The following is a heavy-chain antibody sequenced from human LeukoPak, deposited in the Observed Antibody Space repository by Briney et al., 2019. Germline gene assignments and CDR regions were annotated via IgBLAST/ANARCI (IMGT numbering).Heavy chain of an antibody. Sequence: ASVKVSCKASGYTFTSYGISWVRQAPGQGLEWMGWFSAYNGNTNYAQKLQGRVTMTTDTSTSTAYMELRSLRSDDTATYYCTTGEAGFSRYEYWGQGTVVTVSS. J-gene: IGHJ4*02. CDR3: TTGEAGFSRYEY. D-gene: IGHD6-19*01. V-gene: IGHV1-18*01. CDR2: FSAYNGNT. CDR1: GYTFTSYG.